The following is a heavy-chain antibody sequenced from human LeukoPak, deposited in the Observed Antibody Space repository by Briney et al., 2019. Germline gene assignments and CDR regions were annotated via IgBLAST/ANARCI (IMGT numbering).Heavy chain of an antibody. CDR1: GFTFSSYS. D-gene: IGHD6-13*01. CDR3: ARYSSSPTNFDY. Sequence: GGSLRLSCAASGFTFSSYSMNWVRQAPGKGLEWVSSISSSSSYIYYADSVKGRFTISRDNAKNSLYLQMNSLRAEDTAVYYCARYSSSPTNFDYWGQGTLVTVSS. V-gene: IGHV3-21*01. J-gene: IGHJ4*02. CDR2: ISSSSSYI.